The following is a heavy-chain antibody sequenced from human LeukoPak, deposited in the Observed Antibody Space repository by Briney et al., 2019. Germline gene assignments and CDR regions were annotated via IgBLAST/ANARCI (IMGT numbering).Heavy chain of an antibody. J-gene: IGHJ4*02. D-gene: IGHD3-3*01. CDR2: ISYDGSNK. CDR1: GFTFTNYW. V-gene: IGHV3-30-3*01. CDR3: AREREWLPILSDLRYHYYFDY. Sequence: PGGSLRLSCAASGFTFTNYWMHWVRQAPGKGLEWVAVISYDGSNKYYADSVKGRFTISRDNSKNTLYLQMNSLRAEDTAVYYCAREREWLPILSDLRYHYYFDYWGQGTLVTVSS.